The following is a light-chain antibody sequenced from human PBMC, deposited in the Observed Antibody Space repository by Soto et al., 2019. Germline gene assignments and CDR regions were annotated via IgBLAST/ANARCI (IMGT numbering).Light chain of an antibody. CDR1: QGIAND. J-gene: IGKJ4*01. CDR2: AAS. CDR3: LQHNSYPLT. V-gene: IGKV1-17*01. Sequence: DIQMTQSPSSLSASVGDRVTFTCRASQGIANDLAWYQQKPTKAPKRLIYAASSLQSGVPSRFSGSGARTEFTLTISSLQPEDVGTYYCLQHNSYPLTFGGGTTVEI.